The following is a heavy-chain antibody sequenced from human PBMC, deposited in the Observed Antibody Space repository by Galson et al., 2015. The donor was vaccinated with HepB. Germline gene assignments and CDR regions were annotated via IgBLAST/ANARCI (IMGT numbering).Heavy chain of an antibody. V-gene: IGHV1-69*04. D-gene: IGHD3-22*01. J-gene: IGHJ4*02. Sequence: SVKVSCKASGGTFSSYAISWVRQAPGQGLEWMGRIIPILGIANYAQKFQGRVTITADKSTSTAYMELSSLRSEDTAVYYCARLHDSSGYSPAIDYWGQGTLVTVSS. CDR2: IIPILGIA. CDR3: ARLHDSSGYSPAIDY. CDR1: GGTFSSYA.